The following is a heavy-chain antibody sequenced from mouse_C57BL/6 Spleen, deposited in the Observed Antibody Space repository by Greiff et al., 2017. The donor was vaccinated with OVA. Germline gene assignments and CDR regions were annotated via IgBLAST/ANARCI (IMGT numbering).Heavy chain of an antibody. V-gene: IGHV1-81*01. J-gene: IGHJ3*01. D-gene: IGHD2-5*01. CDR3: ARLNYSNSWFAY. CDR1: GYTFTSYG. CDR2: IYPRSGNT. Sequence: QVQLKQSGAELARPGASVKLSCKASGYTFTSYGISWVKQRTGQGLEWIGEIYPRSGNTYYNEKFKGKATLTADKSSSTAYMELRSLTSEDSAVEFCARLNYSNSWFAYWGQGTLVTVSA.